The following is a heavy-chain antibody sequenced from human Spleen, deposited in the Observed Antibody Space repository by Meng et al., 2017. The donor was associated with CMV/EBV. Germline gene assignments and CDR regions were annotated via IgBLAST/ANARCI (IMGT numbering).Heavy chain of an antibody. V-gene: IGHV4-39*01. CDR1: GGSISSSSYY. CDR3: ARRLFRYYDSSGYYDAFDI. D-gene: IGHD3-22*01. Sequence: SETLSLTCTVSGGSISSSSYYWGWIRQPPGKGLEWIGSIYYSGSTYYNPALKSRVTITVDTSKNQFSLKLSPVTAADTAVYYCARRLFRYYDSSGYYDAFDIWGQGTMVTVSS. CDR2: IYYSGST. J-gene: IGHJ3*02.